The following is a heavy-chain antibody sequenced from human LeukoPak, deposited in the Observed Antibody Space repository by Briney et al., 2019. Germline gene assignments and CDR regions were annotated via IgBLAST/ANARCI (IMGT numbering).Heavy chain of an antibody. Sequence: GGSLRLSCAASGFTFSSYSMNWVRQAPGKGLEWVSSISSSRRYIYYPDSVKGRFTISRQNAKNSLYLQMNSLRAEDTAVYYCASGVVPAATVDYWGQGTLVTVSS. CDR3: ASGVVPAATVDY. D-gene: IGHD2-2*01. J-gene: IGHJ4*02. CDR1: GFTFSSYS. CDR2: ISSSRRYI. V-gene: IGHV3-21*01.